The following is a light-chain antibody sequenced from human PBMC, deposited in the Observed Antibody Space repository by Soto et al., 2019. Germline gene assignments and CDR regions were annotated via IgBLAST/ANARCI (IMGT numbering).Light chain of an antibody. CDR2: GAS. CDR3: PQYNNWPIT. Sequence: EIAMTQSPATLSVSPGERATLSCRDSQSVSSNLAWYQQKPGQAPRLLIYGASTRATGIPAMFSGSGAGTDFTLTISSLQSEDFEVDYCPQYNNWPITFGQGTRLEIK. V-gene: IGKV3D-15*01. J-gene: IGKJ5*01. CDR1: QSVSSN.